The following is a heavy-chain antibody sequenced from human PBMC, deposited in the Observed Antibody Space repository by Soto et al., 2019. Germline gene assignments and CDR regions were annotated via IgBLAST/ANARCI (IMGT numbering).Heavy chain of an antibody. J-gene: IGHJ4*02. CDR1: GFTFSLYN. V-gene: IGHV3-21*01. Sequence: GLDQPGGSLRLSCVASGFTFSLYNMNWVRQAPGKGPEWVSTISGNSDEIYYADSVRGRFTISRDNAKNSLYLQMHSLRVEDTAVYHCVIHRLTTTDYWGQGTLVTVSS. D-gene: IGHD1-1*01. CDR3: VIHRLTTTDY. CDR2: ISGNSDEI.